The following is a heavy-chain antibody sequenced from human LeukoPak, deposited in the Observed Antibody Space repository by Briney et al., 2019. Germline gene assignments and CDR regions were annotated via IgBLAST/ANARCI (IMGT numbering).Heavy chain of an antibody. J-gene: IGHJ4*02. V-gene: IGHV4-4*07. Sequence: SETLSLTCTVSGGPMSLYYWSWIRQPAGKGLEWIGRMYISGSTNYNPSLKSRVTMSVDTSKNQFSLKLTSVTAADTAVYYCARGIAVAKYYFDYWGQGTLVTVSS. CDR2: MYISGST. CDR1: GGPMSLYY. D-gene: IGHD6-19*01. CDR3: ARGIAVAKYYFDY.